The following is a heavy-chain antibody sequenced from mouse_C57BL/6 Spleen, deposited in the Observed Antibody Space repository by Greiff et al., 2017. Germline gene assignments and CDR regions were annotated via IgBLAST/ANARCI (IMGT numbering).Heavy chain of an antibody. J-gene: IGHJ4*01. Sequence: QVHVKQPGAELVMPGASVKLSCKASGYTFTSYWMHWVKQRPGQGLEWIGEIDPSDSYTNYNQKFNGKSTLTVDKSSSTAYMPLSSLTSEDSAVYYCARLLGKGYYAMDYWGQGTSVTVSS. CDR1: GYTFTSYW. CDR2: IDPSDSYT. V-gene: IGHV1-69*01. D-gene: IGHD1-1*01. CDR3: ARLLGKGYYAMDY.